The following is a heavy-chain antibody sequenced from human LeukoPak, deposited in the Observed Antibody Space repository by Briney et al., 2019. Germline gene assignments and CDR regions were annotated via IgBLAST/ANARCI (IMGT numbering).Heavy chain of an antibody. D-gene: IGHD5-12*01. V-gene: IGHV4-34*01. J-gene: IGHJ3*02. CDR3: AKSRGIVATIGDAFDI. Sequence: SETLSLTCAVYGGSFSGYYWSWIRQPPGKGLEWIGEINHSGSTNYNPSLKSRVTISVDTSKNQFSLKLSSVTAADTAVYYCAKSRGIVATIGDAFDIWGQGTMVTVSS. CDR2: INHSGST. CDR1: GGSFSGYY.